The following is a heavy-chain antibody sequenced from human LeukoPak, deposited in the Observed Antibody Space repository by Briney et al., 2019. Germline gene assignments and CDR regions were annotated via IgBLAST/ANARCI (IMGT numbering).Heavy chain of an antibody. CDR2: IYSGGST. CDR3: AKDSGSYSTYVDY. Sequence: GGSLRLSCAASGFTVSSNYMSWVRQAPGKGLEWVSVIYSGGSTYYADSVKGRFTISRDNSKNTLYLQINSLRVEDTAVYYCAKDSGSYSTYVDYWGQGTLVTVSS. J-gene: IGHJ4*02. CDR1: GFTVSSNY. D-gene: IGHD3-10*01. V-gene: IGHV3-53*05.